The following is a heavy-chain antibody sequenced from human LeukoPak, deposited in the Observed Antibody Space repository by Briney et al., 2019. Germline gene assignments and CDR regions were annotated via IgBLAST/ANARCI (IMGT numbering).Heavy chain of an antibody. CDR2: IYYSGST. D-gene: IGHD3-22*01. V-gene: IGHV4-39*07. J-gene: IGHJ4*02. CDR3: ARERVYDSSGYYISDY. Sequence: SETLSLTCTVSGGSISSSSYYWGWIRQPPGKGLEWIGSIYYSGSTYYNPSLKSRVTISVDTSKNQFSLKLSSVTAADTAVYYCARERVYDSSGYYISDYWGQGTLVTVSS. CDR1: GGSISSSSYY.